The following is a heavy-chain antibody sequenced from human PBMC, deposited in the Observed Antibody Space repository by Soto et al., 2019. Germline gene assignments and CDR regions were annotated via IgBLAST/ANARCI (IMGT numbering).Heavy chain of an antibody. CDR1: GFVFTNFW. D-gene: IGHD6-13*01. J-gene: IGHJ4*02. Sequence: PGGSLRLSCEASGFVFTNFWMNWVRHVPGKGLVWVARIDTSGHSTNYAESVKGRFTISRDNAKNTASLQMNSLRVEDTGVYYCAKDSWYFDLWSQGSQVTVCS. CDR3: AKDSWYFDL. CDR2: IDTSGHST. V-gene: IGHV3-74*01.